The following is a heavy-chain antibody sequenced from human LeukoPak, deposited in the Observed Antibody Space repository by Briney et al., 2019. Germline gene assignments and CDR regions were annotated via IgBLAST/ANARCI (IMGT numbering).Heavy chain of an antibody. CDR2: ISWDGGST. Sequence: GGSLRLSCAASGFTFDDYAMHWVRQAPGKGLEWVSGISWDGGSTYYADSVKGRFTISRDNSKNSLYLQMNSLRAEDTALYYCAKDGVLRYFDWLFAPCYMDVWGKGTTVTVSS. V-gene: IGHV3-43D*03. CDR3: AKDGVLRYFDWLFAPCYMDV. J-gene: IGHJ6*03. D-gene: IGHD3-9*01. CDR1: GFTFDDYA.